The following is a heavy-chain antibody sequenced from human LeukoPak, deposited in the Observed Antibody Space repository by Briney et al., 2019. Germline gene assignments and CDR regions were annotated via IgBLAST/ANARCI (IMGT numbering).Heavy chain of an antibody. D-gene: IGHD3-16*01. J-gene: IGHJ4*02. V-gene: IGHV3-21*01. Sequence: PGGSLRLSCAASGFTFSSYSMNWVRQAPGKGLEWVSSISSSSSYIYYADSVKGRFTISRDNAKNSLYLQMNSLRAEDTAEYYCARDKGDAFDIWGQGTLVTVSS. CDR3: ARDKGDAFDI. CDR2: ISSSSSYI. CDR1: GFTFSSYS.